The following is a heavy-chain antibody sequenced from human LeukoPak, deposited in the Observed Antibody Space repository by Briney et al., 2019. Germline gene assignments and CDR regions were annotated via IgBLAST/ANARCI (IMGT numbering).Heavy chain of an antibody. CDR1: GYIFTGYY. Sequence: ASVKVSCKASGYIFTGYYMHWVRQAPGQGLEWMGRINPNSGGTNYAQKFQGRVTMTRDTSISTAYMELSRLRSDDTAVYYCARVGGYCSGGSCYSTPEYFQHWGQGTLVTVSS. V-gene: IGHV1-2*06. J-gene: IGHJ1*01. CDR3: ARVGGYCSGGSCYSTPEYFQH. D-gene: IGHD2-15*01. CDR2: INPNSGGT.